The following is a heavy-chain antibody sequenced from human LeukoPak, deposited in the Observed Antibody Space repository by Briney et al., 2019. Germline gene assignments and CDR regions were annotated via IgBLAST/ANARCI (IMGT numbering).Heavy chain of an antibody. CDR3: ARDYGSGYCSSTSCPPYDAFDI. D-gene: IGHD2-2*01. CDR2: ISISSSYI. Sequence: GGSLRLSCAASGFTFSSYSMNWVRQAPGKGLEWVSSISISSSYIYYADSVKGRFTISRDNAKNSLYLQMNSLRAEDTAVYYCARDYGSGYCSSTSCPPYDAFDIWGQGTMVTVSS. V-gene: IGHV3-21*01. J-gene: IGHJ3*02. CDR1: GFTFSSYS.